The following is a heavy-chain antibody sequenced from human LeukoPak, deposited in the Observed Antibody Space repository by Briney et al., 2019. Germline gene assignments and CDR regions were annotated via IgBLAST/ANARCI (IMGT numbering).Heavy chain of an antibody. D-gene: IGHD2-2*01. CDR3: ARHLFGLYEPAAHSPDAFDI. J-gene: IGHJ3*02. Sequence: PSETLSLTCTVSGGSISSYYWSWIRQPPGKGLEWIGYIYTSGSTNYNPSLKSRVTISVEPSKNLFSLQLSSVPAADTAVYYCARHLFGLYEPAAHSPDAFDIWGQGTMVTVSS. CDR1: GGSISSYY. CDR2: IYTSGST. V-gene: IGHV4-4*09.